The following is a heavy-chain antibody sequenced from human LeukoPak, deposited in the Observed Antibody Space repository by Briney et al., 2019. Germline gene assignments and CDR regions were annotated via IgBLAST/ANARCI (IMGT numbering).Heavy chain of an antibody. CDR2: TYYRSKWSF. CDR1: GDSIFTNNVA. CDR3: ARGKCTSFDH. D-gene: IGHD2-2*01. Sequence: SQTLSLSCAISGDSIFTNNVAWNWIRQSPSRGLEWLGRTYYRSKWSFDYAVSVKSRITINADTSKNQFSLQLSSVTPEDTAVYYCARGKCTSFDHWGQGTLVTVSS. V-gene: IGHV6-1*01. J-gene: IGHJ4*02.